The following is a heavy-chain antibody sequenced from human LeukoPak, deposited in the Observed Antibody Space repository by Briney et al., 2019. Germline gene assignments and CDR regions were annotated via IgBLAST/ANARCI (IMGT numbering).Heavy chain of an antibody. J-gene: IGHJ5*02. CDR2: INPNSGGT. V-gene: IGHV1-2*02. CDR3: AREHSWDANWFDP. D-gene: IGHD2-15*01. CDR1: GYTFTGYY. Sequence: ASVKVSCKASGYTFTGYYMHWVRQAPGQGLEWMGWINPNSGGTNYTQKVQGRVTMTRDTSISTVYMELSRLRSDDTAVYYCAREHSWDANWFDPWGQGTLVTVSS.